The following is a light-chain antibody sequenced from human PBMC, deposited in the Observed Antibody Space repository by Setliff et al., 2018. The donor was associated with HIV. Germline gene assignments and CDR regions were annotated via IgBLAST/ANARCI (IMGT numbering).Light chain of an antibody. Sequence: QSVLTQPPSVSAAPGQRVTVSCSANSSHFGADSISWYQQSPGTAPPFLIDVNHQRPSGIPDRFSASTSGTSATLTITGLQSGDEADYYCGAWDDTLNVYVFGAGTKGTVL. CDR2: VNH. V-gene: IGLV1-51*01. CDR1: SSHFGADS. CDR3: GAWDDTLNVYV. J-gene: IGLJ1*01.